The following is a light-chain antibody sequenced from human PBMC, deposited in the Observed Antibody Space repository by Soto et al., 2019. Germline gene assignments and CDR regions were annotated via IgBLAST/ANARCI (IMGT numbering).Light chain of an antibody. Sequence: QSALTQPSSVAGSPGQSITISFTGTSSDIGSYHLVSWYQHHSGKAPKLIIYKVSQWPSGVSDRFSASKSGSTASLTISGRQAEDEADYDCCSYAGSNWGYVFGTGTKLTVL. CDR1: SSDIGSYHL. CDR3: CSYAGSNWGYV. CDR2: KVS. V-gene: IGLV2-23*02. J-gene: IGLJ1*01.